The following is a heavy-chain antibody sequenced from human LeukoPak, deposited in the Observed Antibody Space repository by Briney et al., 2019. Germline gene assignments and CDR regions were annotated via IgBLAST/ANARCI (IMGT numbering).Heavy chain of an antibody. D-gene: IGHD6-19*01. CDR1: GFTFSSYA. CDR3: ARSVRELAVAGQSLDY. V-gene: IGHV3-30-3*01. CDR2: ISYDGSNK. J-gene: IGHJ4*02. Sequence: GGSLRLSCAASGFTFSSYAMHWVRQAPGKGLEWVAVISYDGSNKYYADSVKGRFTISRDNSKNTLYLQMNSLRAEDTAVYYCARSVRELAVAGQSLDYWGQGTLVTVSS.